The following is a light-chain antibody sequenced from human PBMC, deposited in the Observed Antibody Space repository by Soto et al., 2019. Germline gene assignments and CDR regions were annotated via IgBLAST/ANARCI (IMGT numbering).Light chain of an antibody. J-gene: IGLJ3*02. Sequence: QSALIQPPSVSGSPGQSVTISWTGTSSDFGSCDYVSCYQQHPVTVPKALTYSVNAQPSGVPDRFSGSKSGSTASMTISGLQAEDEKCCSYTTRATWVFGGGTKLTVL. V-gene: IGLV2-11*01. CDR2: SVN. CDR1: SSDFGSCDY. CDR3: CSYTTRATWV.